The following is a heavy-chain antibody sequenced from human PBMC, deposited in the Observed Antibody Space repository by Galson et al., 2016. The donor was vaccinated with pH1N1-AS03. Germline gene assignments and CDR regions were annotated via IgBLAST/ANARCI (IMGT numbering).Heavy chain of an antibody. D-gene: IGHD1-14*01. V-gene: IGHV3-74*03. CDR3: ARRQERIVNGAYNRNVGYGAFDS. CDR2: INNDDSDS. J-gene: IGHJ5*01. Sequence: SLRLSCAGSGFSFNNYWMHWVRQAPGQGLVWVARINNDDSDSTYADSVKGRFTISRDNSRNNVDLQLTGRRAEDTATYFCARRQERIVNGAYNRNVGYGAFDSWGQGTLVTVSS. CDR1: GFSFNNYW.